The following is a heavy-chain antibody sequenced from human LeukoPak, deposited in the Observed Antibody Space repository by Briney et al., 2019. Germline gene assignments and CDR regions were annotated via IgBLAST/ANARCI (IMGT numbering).Heavy chain of an antibody. CDR1: GFTFDDYA. CDR2: ISWDSGSI. V-gene: IGHV3-9*01. D-gene: IGHD3-10*01. J-gene: IGHJ6*02. CDR3: AKTGVPGPGYYYYYGMDV. Sequence: PGRSLRLSCAASGFTFDDYAMHWVRHAPGKGLEWVSGISWDSGSIGYADSVKGRFTISRDNAKNSLYLQMNSLRAEDTALYYCAKTGVPGPGYYYYYGMDVWGQGTTVTVSS.